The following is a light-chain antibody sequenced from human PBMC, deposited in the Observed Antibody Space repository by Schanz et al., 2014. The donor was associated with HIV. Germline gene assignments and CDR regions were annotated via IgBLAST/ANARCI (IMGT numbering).Light chain of an antibody. CDR1: QSISSW. CDR2: EAS. Sequence: DIQMTQSPSTLSASVGDRVTITCRARQSISSWLAWYQQKPGQAPNLLISEASTLESGVPSRFSGTGSGTEFTLTISSLQPEDVATYYCLKYDTAPRTFGQGTKVEIK. V-gene: IGKV1-5*03. CDR3: LKYDTAPRT. J-gene: IGKJ1*01.